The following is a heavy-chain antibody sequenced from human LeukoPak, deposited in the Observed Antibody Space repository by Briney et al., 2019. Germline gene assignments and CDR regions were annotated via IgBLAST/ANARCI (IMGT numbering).Heavy chain of an antibody. CDR1: GFTFSSYG. D-gene: IGHD4-17*01. CDR2: ISYDGSNK. Sequence: GGSLRLSCAASGFTFSSYGMHWVRQAPGKGLEWVAVISYDGSNKYYADSVRGRFTISRDNSKNTLYLQMNSLRAEDTAVYYCAKVGYGDYGHNDYWGQGTLVTVSS. CDR3: AKVGYGDYGHNDY. J-gene: IGHJ4*02. V-gene: IGHV3-30*18.